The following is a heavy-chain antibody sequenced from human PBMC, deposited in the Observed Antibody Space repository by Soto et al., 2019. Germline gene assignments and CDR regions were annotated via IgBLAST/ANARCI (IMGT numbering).Heavy chain of an antibody. V-gene: IGHV3-33*01. D-gene: IGHD2-2*01. CDR3: ARDNGFVGYCSSTSCYRPYYYGSGVDAFDI. CDR1: GFTFSSYG. CDR2: IWYDGSNK. Sequence: QVQLVESGGGVVQPGRSLRLSCAASGFTFSSYGMHWVRQAPGKGLEWVAVIWYDGSNKYYADSVKGRFTISRDNSKNTLYLQMNSVRAEDTAVYYCARDNGFVGYCSSTSCYRPYYYGSGVDAFDIWGQGTMVTVSS. J-gene: IGHJ3*02.